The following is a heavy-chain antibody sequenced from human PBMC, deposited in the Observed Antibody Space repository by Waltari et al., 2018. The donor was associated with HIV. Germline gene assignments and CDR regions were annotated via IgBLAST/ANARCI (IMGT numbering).Heavy chain of an antibody. D-gene: IGHD3-3*01. CDR3: TLGRIDDIRSGRENLGGFDP. V-gene: IGHV1-69*04. J-gene: IGHJ5*02. CDR2: IIPAIGIA. Sequence: VQLVQSGAEVKKPGSSVRVSCKASGDTLSNYAVSWVRPAPGQGLEWMGRIIPAIGIAMHKENFQGRVTINADKSTNSAYMELGGLRSEDTALYFCTLGRIDDIRSGRENLGGFDPWGPGTLVTVSS. CDR1: GDTLSNYA.